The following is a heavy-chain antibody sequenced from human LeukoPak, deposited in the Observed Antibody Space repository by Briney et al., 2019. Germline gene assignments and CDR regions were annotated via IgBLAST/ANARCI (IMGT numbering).Heavy chain of an antibody. Sequence: GASVTVSCKASGYTFIGHYIHWVRQAPGQGLEWMGWMNPDSGGTSYAQKFQDRVTMNRDTSITTAYMELSRLTSDDTAIYYCARIMEYYDFTPRGFDIWGQGTMVAVSS. V-gene: IGHV1-2*02. CDR3: ARIMEYYDFTPRGFDI. J-gene: IGHJ3*02. CDR1: GYTFIGHY. D-gene: IGHD3/OR15-3a*01. CDR2: MNPDSGGT.